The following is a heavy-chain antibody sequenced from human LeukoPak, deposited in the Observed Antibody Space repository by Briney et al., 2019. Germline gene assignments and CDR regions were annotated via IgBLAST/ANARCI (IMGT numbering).Heavy chain of an antibody. J-gene: IGHJ4*02. CDR2: IYYSGST. D-gene: IGHD6-13*01. V-gene: IGHV4-59*01. Sequence: SETLSLTCTVSGGSISSYYWSWIRQPPGKGLEWIGYIYYSGSTNYNPSLKSRVTISVDTSKNQFSLKLSSVTAADTAVYYCAGDIAAAFDYWGQGTLVTVSS. CDR3: AGDIAAAFDY. CDR1: GGSISSYY.